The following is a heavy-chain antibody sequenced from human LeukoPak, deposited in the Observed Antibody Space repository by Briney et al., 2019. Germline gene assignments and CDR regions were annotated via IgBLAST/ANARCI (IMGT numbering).Heavy chain of an antibody. Sequence: LSLTCTVSGGSISGYYWSWIRQPPGKGLEWVGRSRNKDSSYTTDYAASVKGRFFISRDASKNSLYLQMNSLNIEDTAVYYCGRGGRHSIDYWGQGTLVTVSS. CDR1: GGSISGYY. V-gene: IGHV3-72*01. D-gene: IGHD4-11*01. J-gene: IGHJ4*02. CDR2: SRNKDSSYTT. CDR3: GRGGRHSIDY.